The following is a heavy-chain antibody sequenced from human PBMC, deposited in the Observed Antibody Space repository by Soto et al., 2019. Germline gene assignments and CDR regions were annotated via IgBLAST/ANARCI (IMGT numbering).Heavy chain of an antibody. J-gene: IGHJ5*02. V-gene: IGHV4-59*01. CDR3: AREELNSSSSNGPNWFDP. Sequence: SSETLSLTCTVSGGSISSYYWSWIRHPPGKGLEWIGYIYYSGSTNYNPSLKSRVTISVDTSKNQFSLKLSSVTAADTAVYYCAREELNSSSSNGPNWFDPWGQGTLVTVSS. CDR2: IYYSGST. D-gene: IGHD6-6*01. CDR1: GGSISSYY.